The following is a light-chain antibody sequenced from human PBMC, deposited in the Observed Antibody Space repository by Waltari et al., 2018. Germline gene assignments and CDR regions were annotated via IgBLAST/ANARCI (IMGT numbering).Light chain of an antibody. CDR1: SSDVGGYNY. J-gene: IGLJ1*01. CDR2: DVS. V-gene: IGLV2-14*01. Sequence: QSALTQPASVSGSPGQSITISCTGTSSDVGGYNYVSWYQQHPGKAPKLMIYDVSKRPSGVSNRFSGSKSGNTASLTISGLQAEDEADYYCSSYTSSSTSGFGTGTKVTVL. CDR3: SSYTSSSTSG.